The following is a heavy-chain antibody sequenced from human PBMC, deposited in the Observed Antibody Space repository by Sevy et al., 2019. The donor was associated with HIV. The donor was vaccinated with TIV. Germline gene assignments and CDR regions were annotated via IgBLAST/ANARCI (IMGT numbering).Heavy chain of an antibody. CDR3: ARDFGYCSSTSCPKGYYYYGMDV. J-gene: IGHJ6*02. CDR2: ISSSSSYI. CDR1: GFTFSSYS. D-gene: IGHD2-2*03. V-gene: IGHV3-21*01. Sequence: GGSLRLSCAASGFTFSSYSMNWVRQAPGKGLEWVSSISSSSSYIYYADSVKGRFTISRDKAKNSLYLQMNSLRAEDTAVYYCARDFGYCSSTSCPKGYYYYGMDVWGQGTTVTVSS.